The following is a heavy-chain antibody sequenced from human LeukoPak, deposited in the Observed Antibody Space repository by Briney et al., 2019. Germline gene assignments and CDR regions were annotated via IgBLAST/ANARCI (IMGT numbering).Heavy chain of an antibody. D-gene: IGHD3-3*01. CDR3: ARHIPLDFWSGYYLYYYYYMDV. CDR2: IYTSGST. J-gene: IGHJ6*03. V-gene: IGHV4-4*09. Sequence: SETLSLTCTVSGGSISSYYWSWIRQPPGKGLEWIGYIYTSGSTNYNPSLRSRVTISVDTSKNQFSLKLSSVTAADTAVYYCARHIPLDFWSGYYLYYYYYMDVWGKGTTVTVSS. CDR1: GGSISSYY.